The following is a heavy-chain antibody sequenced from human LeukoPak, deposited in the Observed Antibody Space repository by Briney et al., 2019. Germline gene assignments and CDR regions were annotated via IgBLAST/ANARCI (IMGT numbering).Heavy chain of an antibody. CDR2: ISSSSSYI. D-gene: IGHD1-26*01. CDR3: ARDSSGSYYASGGFDY. J-gene: IGHJ4*02. Sequence: GGSLRLSCAASGFTFSSYSMNWVRQAPGKGLEWVSSISSSSSYIYYADSVKGRFTISRDNAKNSLYLQMNSLRAEDTAVYYCARDSSGSYYASGGFDYWGQGTLVTVSS. V-gene: IGHV3-21*01. CDR1: GFTFSSYS.